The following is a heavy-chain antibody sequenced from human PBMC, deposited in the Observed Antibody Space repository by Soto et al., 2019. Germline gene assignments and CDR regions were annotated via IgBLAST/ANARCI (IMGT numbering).Heavy chain of an antibody. CDR3: AKDSYDFWSGSAGGYYYYYYGMDV. CDR1: GFTFSSYG. Sequence: QVQLVESGGGVVQPGRSLRLSCAASGFTFSSYGMHWVRQAPGKGLEWVAVISYDGSNKYYADSVKGRFTISRDNSKNTLYLQMNSLRAEDTAVYYCAKDSYDFWSGSAGGYYYYYYGMDVW. CDR2: ISYDGSNK. D-gene: IGHD3-3*01. V-gene: IGHV3-30*18. J-gene: IGHJ6*01.